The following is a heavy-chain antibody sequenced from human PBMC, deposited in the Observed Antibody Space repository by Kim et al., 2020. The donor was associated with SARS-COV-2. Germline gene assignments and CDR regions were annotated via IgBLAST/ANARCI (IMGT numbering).Heavy chain of an antibody. D-gene: IGHD3-3*01. CDR2: GST. V-gene: IGHV4-59*08. CDR3: ARLGWYFDL. J-gene: IGHJ2*01. Sequence: GSTNYTPPLKSRVTISVDTSKNQFSLKLSSVTAADTAVYYCARLGWYFDLWGRGTLVTVSS.